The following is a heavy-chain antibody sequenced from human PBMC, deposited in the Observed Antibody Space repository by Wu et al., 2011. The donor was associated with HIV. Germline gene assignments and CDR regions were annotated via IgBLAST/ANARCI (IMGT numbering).Heavy chain of an antibody. CDR1: GGTFSSYA. CDR2: INTFNGDT. D-gene: IGHD3-22*01. CDR3: ARDRTPTYTYDNNGDPGRD. V-gene: IGHV1-18*01. Sequence: QVQLVQSGAEVKKPGSSVKVSCKASGGTFSSYAISWVRQAPGQGLEWMGWINTFNGDTNYAQRLQGRVTMTIDPSTSTAYMELRSLRSDDTAVYYCARDRTPTYTYDNNGDPGRDWGQGTLVTVTS. J-gene: IGHJ4*02.